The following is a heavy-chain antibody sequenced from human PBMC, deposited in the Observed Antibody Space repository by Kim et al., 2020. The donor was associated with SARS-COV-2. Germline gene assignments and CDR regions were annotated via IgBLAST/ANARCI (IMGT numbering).Heavy chain of an antibody. D-gene: IGHD3-16*02. CDR3: ARGPWGSGRYWYFAL. Sequence: ASVKVSCKASGDTFTSYDISWVRQATGQGLEWMGWMNPYSGNTGYAQKLQGRVTMTTITSISTAYLDLSSLTSEATAVYYCARGPWGSGRYWYFALWGRG. CDR1: GDTFTSYD. V-gene: IGHV1-8*01. CDR2: MNPYSGNT. J-gene: IGHJ2*01.